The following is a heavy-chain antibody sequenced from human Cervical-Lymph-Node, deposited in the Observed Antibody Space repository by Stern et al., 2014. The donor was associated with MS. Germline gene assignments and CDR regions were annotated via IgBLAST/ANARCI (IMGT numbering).Heavy chain of an antibody. CDR3: ARDSTAWSPSFDY. J-gene: IGHJ4*02. Sequence: QVQLVESGPGLVKPSETLSLTCDVSGGSISGYYWNWIRQSPGKGLEWIGSVYYSGKTNYNPSLNGRVTISLDTSKSQFSLRLSSVTAGDTAVYYCARDSTAWSPSFDYWGQGTLVTVSS. CDR1: GGSISGYY. CDR2: VYYSGKT. V-gene: IGHV4-59*01. D-gene: IGHD1-1*01.